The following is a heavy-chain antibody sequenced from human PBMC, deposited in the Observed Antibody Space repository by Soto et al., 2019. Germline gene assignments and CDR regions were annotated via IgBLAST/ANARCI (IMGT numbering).Heavy chain of an antibody. D-gene: IGHD4-17*01. J-gene: IGHJ4*02. CDR1: GGSISSGDYY. CDR2: IYYSGST. CDR3: ASSLPTTVTTYTGFDY. Sequence: SETLSLTCTVSGGSISSGDYYWSWIRQPPGKGLEWIGYIYYSGSTYYNPSLKSRVTISVDTSKNQFSLKLSSVTAADTAVYYCASSLPTTVTTYTGFDYWGQGTLVTVSS. V-gene: IGHV4-30-4*01.